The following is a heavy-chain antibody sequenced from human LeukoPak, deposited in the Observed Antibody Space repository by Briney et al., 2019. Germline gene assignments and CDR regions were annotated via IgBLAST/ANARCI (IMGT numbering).Heavy chain of an antibody. V-gene: IGHV4-38-2*02. Sequence: SETLSLTCTVSGYSVSSGYYWGWIRQPPGKGLEWIGSIYHSGSTYYNPSLKSRVTISVDTSKNQFSLKLSSVTAADTAVYYCARGTPLYYYYMDVWGKGTTVTVSS. J-gene: IGHJ6*03. D-gene: IGHD1-14*01. CDR2: IYHSGST. CDR1: GYSVSSGYY. CDR3: ARGTPLYYYYMDV.